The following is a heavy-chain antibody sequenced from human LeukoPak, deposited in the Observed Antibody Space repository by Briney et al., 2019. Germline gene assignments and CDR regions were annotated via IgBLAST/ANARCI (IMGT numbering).Heavy chain of an antibody. D-gene: IGHD3-22*01. V-gene: IGHV3-23*01. CDR1: GFTFSRYG. J-gene: IGHJ4*02. CDR3: AKGAGSGYIFY. Sequence: GGSLRLSCVASGFTFSRYGMTWVRQAPGKGLQWVSAISGSGGSTYYADSVKGRFTISRDNSKNTLYLQINGLRAEDTAVYYCAKGAGSGYIFYWGQGTLVTVSS. CDR2: ISGSGGST.